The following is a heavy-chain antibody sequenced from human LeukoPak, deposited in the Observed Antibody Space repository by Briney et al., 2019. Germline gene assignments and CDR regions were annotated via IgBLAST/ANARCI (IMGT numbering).Heavy chain of an antibody. CDR1: GGSFSGYY. CDR3: ARLEGGSSDSRYYYYYMDV. CDR2: INHSGST. V-gene: IGHV4-34*01. D-gene: IGHD6-13*01. J-gene: IGHJ6*03. Sequence: SETLSLTCAVYGGSFSGYYWSWIRQPPGKGLEWIGEINHSGSTNYNPSLKSRVTISVDTSKNQFSLKPSSVTAADTAVYYCARLEGGSSDSRYYYYYMDVWGKGTTVTISS.